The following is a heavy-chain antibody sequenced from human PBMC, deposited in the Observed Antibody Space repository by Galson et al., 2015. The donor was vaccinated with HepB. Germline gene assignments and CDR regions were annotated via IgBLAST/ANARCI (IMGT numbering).Heavy chain of an antibody. J-gene: IGHJ4*02. CDR2: VSFDGDNQ. V-gene: IGHV3-30-3*01. CDR3: ARDPRHVSNWGARQWLGSGNGFDH. D-gene: IGHD7-27*01. Sequence: SLRLSCAASGFMFSVYAMHWVRQAPGKGLEWVAVVSFDGDNQYYADSVKGRFTISRDNSKNTLYLQMNSLSAEDTAVYYCARDPRHVSNWGARQWLGSGNGFDHWGQGTLVTVSS. CDR1: GFMFSVYA.